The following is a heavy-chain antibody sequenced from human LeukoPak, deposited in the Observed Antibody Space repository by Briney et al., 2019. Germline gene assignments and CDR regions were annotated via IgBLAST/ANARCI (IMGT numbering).Heavy chain of an antibody. CDR2: ISNDGSNR. CDR1: GFTFSTHA. CDR3: AREWVEMTTIESWFDP. J-gene: IGHJ5*02. V-gene: IGHV3-30-3*01. Sequence: GGSLRLSCAATGFTFSTHAMHWDRQAPGRGLEWVAVISNDGSNRKYADSVKGRFTISRDNSKNTLYLQMNSLRAEDTAVYYCAREWVEMTTIESWFDPWGQGTLVTVSS. D-gene: IGHD5-24*01.